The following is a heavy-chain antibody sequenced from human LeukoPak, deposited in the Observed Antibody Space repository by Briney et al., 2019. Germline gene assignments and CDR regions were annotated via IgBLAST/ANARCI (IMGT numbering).Heavy chain of an antibody. V-gene: IGHV3-53*01. CDR1: GFTVSSNY. CDR3: ARDQRVGATRYFQH. J-gene: IGHJ1*01. D-gene: IGHD1-26*01. CDR2: IYSGGST. Sequence: PGGSLRLSCAASGFTVSSNYTSWVRQAPGKGLEWVSVIYSGGSTYYADSVKGRFTISRDNSKNTLYLQMNSLRAEDTAVYYCARDQRVGATRYFQHWGQGTLVTVSS.